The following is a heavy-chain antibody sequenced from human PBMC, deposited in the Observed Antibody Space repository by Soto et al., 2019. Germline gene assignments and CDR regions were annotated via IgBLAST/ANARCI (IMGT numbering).Heavy chain of an antibody. CDR3: ASSNIVAAPNVMDF. D-gene: IGHD6-13*01. CDR1: GYTFTRYA. Sequence: ASVKVSCKASGYTFTRYAMHWVRQAPGQGLEWMGWINAGNGNTKYSQKFQGRVTITRDTSASTAYMELSSLRSEDTAVYYCASSNIVAAPNVMDFLVQGTTVIV. J-gene: IGHJ6*02. V-gene: IGHV1-3*01. CDR2: INAGNGNT.